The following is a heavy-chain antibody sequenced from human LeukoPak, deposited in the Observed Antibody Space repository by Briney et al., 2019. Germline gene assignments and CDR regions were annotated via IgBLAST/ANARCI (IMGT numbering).Heavy chain of an antibody. J-gene: IGHJ4*02. Sequence: GASVKVSCKASGYTFTSYGISWVQQAPGQGLEWMGRINPNSGGTNYAQKFQGRVTMTRDTSISTAYMELSRLRSDDTAVYYCARAGGYCSSTSCYEFDYWGQGTLVTVSS. CDR3: ARAGGYCSSTSCYEFDY. CDR2: INPNSGGT. CDR1: GYTFTSYG. D-gene: IGHD2-2*01. V-gene: IGHV1-2*06.